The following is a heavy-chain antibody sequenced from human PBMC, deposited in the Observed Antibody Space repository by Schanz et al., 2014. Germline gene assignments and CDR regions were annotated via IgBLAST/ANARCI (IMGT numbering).Heavy chain of an antibody. Sequence: QVQLVQSGAEVKQPGSSVKVTCTASGGTFTSNSISWVRQAPGQGLEWMGRILPILGITTYAQKCQTRVTITADKGATTAYMELSGLSSEDTAVYYCAREASSTTCYLKPSNCRLDAWGQGTLVTVSS. J-gene: IGHJ5*02. CDR3: AREASSTTCYLKPSNCRLDA. D-gene: IGHD2-2*01. V-gene: IGHV1-69*04. CDR1: GGTFTSNS. CDR2: ILPILGIT.